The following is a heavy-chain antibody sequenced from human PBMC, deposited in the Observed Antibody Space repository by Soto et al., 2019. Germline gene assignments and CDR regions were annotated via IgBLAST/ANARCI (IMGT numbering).Heavy chain of an antibody. CDR2: IGTAGDT. CDR3: ARAIGPTLFDY. Sequence: VGSLRLSCSASGFTFSSYDMYWVRQGPGKGLEWVSAIGTAGDTNYAGSVKGRFTISRENAKNSLYLQMNSLRAGDTAIYFCARAIGPTLFDYWGQGTLVTVSS. J-gene: IGHJ4*02. D-gene: IGHD3-22*01. CDR1: GFTFSSYD. V-gene: IGHV3-13*04.